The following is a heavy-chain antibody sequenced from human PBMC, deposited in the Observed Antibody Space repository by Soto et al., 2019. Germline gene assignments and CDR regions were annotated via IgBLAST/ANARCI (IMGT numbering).Heavy chain of an antibody. Sequence: PSETLSLTCAVYGGSFSGYYWSWIRQPPGKGLEWIGEINHSGSTNYNPSLKSRVTISVDTSKNQFSLKLSSVTAADTAVYYCARGRFYYGSGSYFGYYYYYMDVWGKGTTVTVSS. D-gene: IGHD3-10*01. CDR1: GGSFSGYY. J-gene: IGHJ6*03. CDR3: ARGRFYYGSGSYFGYYYYYMDV. V-gene: IGHV4-34*01. CDR2: INHSGST.